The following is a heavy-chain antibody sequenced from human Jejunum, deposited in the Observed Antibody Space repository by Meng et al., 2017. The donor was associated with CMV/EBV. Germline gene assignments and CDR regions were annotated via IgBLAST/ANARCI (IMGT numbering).Heavy chain of an antibody. Sequence: YALHWVRQVPGKGLEWVAGISWNTASTGYADSVKGRFTISREDAKNSLYLQMDSLRPEDTALYYCAKAPSGGWNYFFYFDNWGQGTLVTVSS. CDR1: YA. V-gene: IGHV3-9*01. CDR3: AKAPSGGWNYFFYFDN. CDR2: ISWNTAST. J-gene: IGHJ4*02. D-gene: IGHD1-7*01.